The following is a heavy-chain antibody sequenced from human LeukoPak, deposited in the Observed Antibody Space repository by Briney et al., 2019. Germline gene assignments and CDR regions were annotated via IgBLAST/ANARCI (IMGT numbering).Heavy chain of an antibody. CDR1: GVSFRDYA. Sequence: PGETLRLSCAASGVSFRDYARHWIRQAPGKGPEWVGFIRYDDTNRYYADCVKGRFTISRDNSKNTLSLQMDSLRTEDTAIYYCSKGIGISWYTFDHWGQGTQVTVSS. D-gene: IGHD1-1*01. CDR3: SKGIGISWYTFDH. CDR2: IRYDDTNR. V-gene: IGHV3-30*02. J-gene: IGHJ4*02.